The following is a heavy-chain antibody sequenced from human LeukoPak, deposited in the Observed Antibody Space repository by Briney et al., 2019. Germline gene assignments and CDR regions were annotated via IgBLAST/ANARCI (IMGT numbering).Heavy chain of an antibody. CDR2: VNPSGDST. CDR3: ARVRDGYNDAYDI. CDR1: GYTFSNYN. Sequence: GASAKLSCKASGYTFSNYNIHWVRQAPGQGLEWMGIVNPSGDSTNYAQNFQGRVTMTGDTSTSTVYMELSSLRSEDTAVYYCARVRDGYNDAYDIWGQGTMVTVPS. V-gene: IGHV1-46*01. J-gene: IGHJ3*02. D-gene: IGHD5-24*01.